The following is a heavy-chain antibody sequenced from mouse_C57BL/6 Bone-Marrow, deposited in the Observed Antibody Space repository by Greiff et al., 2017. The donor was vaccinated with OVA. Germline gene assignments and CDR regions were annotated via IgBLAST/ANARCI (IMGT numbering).Heavy chain of an antibody. CDR3: ARDEGGNSNLWYFDV. D-gene: IGHD2-5*01. Sequence: EVKLMESGGGLVQSGRSLRLSCATSGFTFSDFYMEWVRQAPGQGLEWIAASRNKANDYTTEYSASGKGRFIVSRDTSQSILYLQMNALRAEDTASYYCARDEGGNSNLWYFDVWGTGTTVTVSS. J-gene: IGHJ1*03. V-gene: IGHV7-1*01. CDR1: GFTFSDFY. CDR2: SRNKANDYTT.